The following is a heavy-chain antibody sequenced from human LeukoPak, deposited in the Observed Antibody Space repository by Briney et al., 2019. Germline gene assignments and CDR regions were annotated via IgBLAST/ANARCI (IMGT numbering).Heavy chain of an antibody. CDR1: GFTFRNYG. CDR3: ARDGQTMELDY. J-gene: IGHJ4*02. V-gene: IGHV3-74*01. Sequence: GGSLRLSCVTSGFTFRNYGMHWVRQAPGKGLVWVSRINSDGNSTTYADSVKGRFTICRDNAKNTLYLQMNSLRAEDTAVYYCARDGQTMELDYWGQGTLVTVSS. D-gene: IGHD4/OR15-4a*01. CDR2: INSDGNST.